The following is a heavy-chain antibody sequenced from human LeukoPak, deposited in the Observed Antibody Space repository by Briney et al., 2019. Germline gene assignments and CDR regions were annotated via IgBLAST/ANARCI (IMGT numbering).Heavy chain of an antibody. CDR1: GFTFSSYS. J-gene: IGHJ4*02. Sequence: PGGSLRLSCAASGFTFSSYSMNWVRQAPGKGLEWVSYISSSSSTIHYADSVKGRFTISRDNAKNSLYLQMNSLRAEDTAVYYCARDLRDGYNSHWGQGTLVTVSS. V-gene: IGHV3-48*01. D-gene: IGHD5-24*01. CDR2: ISSSSSTI. CDR3: ARDLRDGYNSH.